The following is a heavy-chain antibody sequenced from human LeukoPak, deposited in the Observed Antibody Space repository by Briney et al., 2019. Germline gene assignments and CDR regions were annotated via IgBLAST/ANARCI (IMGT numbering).Heavy chain of an antibody. CDR1: SGSFSGYY. CDR3: ARAEINDYSRY. CDR2: INHSGST. V-gene: IGHV4-34*01. J-gene: IGHJ4*02. Sequence: PSETLSLTCAVYSGSFSGYYWSWIRQPPGKGLEWIGEINHSGSTNYNPSLKSRVTLSIDTSKNQFSLKLTSVTAADTAVYYCARAEINDYSRYWGQGIPVIVSS. D-gene: IGHD4-11*01.